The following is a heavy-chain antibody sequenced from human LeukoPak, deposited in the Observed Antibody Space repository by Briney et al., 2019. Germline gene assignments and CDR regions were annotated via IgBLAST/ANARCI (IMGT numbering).Heavy chain of an antibody. CDR1: GGSFSGYY. CDR3: ARGTVTTLGSRRWFDP. CDR2: INHSGNT. D-gene: IGHD4-17*01. J-gene: IGHJ5*02. Sequence: SETLSLTCAVYGGSFSGYYWSWIRQPPGKGLEWIGEINHSGNTNYNPSLKSRVTISVDTSKNQFSLKLTSVTAADTAVYYCARGTVTTLGSRRWFDPWGQGTLVTVSS. V-gene: IGHV4-34*01.